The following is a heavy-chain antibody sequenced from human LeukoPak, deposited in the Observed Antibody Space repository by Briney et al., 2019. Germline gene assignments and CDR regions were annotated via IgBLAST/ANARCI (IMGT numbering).Heavy chain of an antibody. V-gene: IGHV1-8*01. Sequence: GASVKVSCKASGYTFTSYDINWVRQATGQGLEWMGWMNPNSGNTGYAQKFQGRVTMTRNTSISTAYMELSSLRSEDTAVYYSRDRRKRRPSHSIAAAEELFGWGQGTLVTVSS. CDR2: MNPNSGNT. J-gene: IGHJ4*02. D-gene: IGHD6-25*01. CDR3: RDRRKRRPSHSIAAAEELFG. CDR1: GYTFTSYD.